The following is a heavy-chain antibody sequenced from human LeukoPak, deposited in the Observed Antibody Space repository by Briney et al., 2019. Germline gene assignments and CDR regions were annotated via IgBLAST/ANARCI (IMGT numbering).Heavy chain of an antibody. CDR1: GFTFSNYE. J-gene: IGHJ4*02. V-gene: IGHV3-48*03. CDR3: AKDPDGNYFDY. D-gene: IGHD1-14*01. CDR2: ISSSGNTI. Sequence: GGSLRLSCAASGFTFSNYEMNWVRQAPGKGLEWVSYISSSGNTIYYADSVKGRFTISRDNSKNTLYLQMNSLRAEDTAVYYCAKDPDGNYFDYWGQGTLVTVSS.